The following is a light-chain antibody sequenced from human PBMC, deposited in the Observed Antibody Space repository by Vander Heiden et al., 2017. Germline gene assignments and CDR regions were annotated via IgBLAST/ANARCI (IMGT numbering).Light chain of an antibody. J-gene: IGLJ3*02. CDR3: QSADSSGSMGV. V-gene: IGLV3-25*03. CDR1: AWPKQY. Sequence: SYELTQPPSVSVSPGQTARIPCSGDAWPKQYAYWYQQRPGQAPVLVIYKDSERPSGIPERFSGSSSGTTVTLTISGVQAEDEADYYCQSADSSGSMGVFGGGTKLTVL. CDR2: KDS.